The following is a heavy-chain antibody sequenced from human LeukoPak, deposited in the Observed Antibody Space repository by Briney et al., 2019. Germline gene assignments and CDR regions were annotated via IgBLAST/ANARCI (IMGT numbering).Heavy chain of an antibody. J-gene: IGHJ4*02. V-gene: IGHV4-39*07. CDR3: ARGGYGLI. CDR1: GDSITSSSYY. D-gene: IGHD5-12*01. CDR2: IYYSGST. Sequence: SETLSLTCTVSGDSITSSSYYWGWIRQPPGKGLEWIGSIYYSGSTYYNPSLKSRVTISVDTSKNQFSLKLSSVSAADTAVYYCARGGYGLIWGQGTLVTVSS.